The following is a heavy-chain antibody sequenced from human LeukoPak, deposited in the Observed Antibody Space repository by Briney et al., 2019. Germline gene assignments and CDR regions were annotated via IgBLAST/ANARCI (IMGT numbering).Heavy chain of an antibody. CDR2: INSDGSST. D-gene: IGHD3-10*01. Sequence: GGSLRLSCAASGFTFSSYWMHWVRQPPGKGLAWVSRINSDGSSTSYADSVKGRFTISRDNSKNTLYLQMYSLRAEDTAVYYCASGGYGSGSYYFDYWGQGTLVTVSS. V-gene: IGHV3-74*01. CDR1: GFTFSSYW. J-gene: IGHJ4*02. CDR3: ASGGYGSGSYYFDY.